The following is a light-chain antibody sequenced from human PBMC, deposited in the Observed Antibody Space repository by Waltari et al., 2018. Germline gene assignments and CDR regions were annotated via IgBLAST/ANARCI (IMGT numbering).Light chain of an antibody. CDR3: YAAADNNRV. V-gene: IGLV3-27*01. Sequence: SYELTQPSSVSVSPGQTARITCSGVVLTEKYARWFQQKPGQAPVLVIFKDTERPSGISERFSGSSSGTTVTVTIRGAQVEDEGDYYCYAAADNNRVFGGGTKLTVL. J-gene: IGLJ3*02. CDR2: KDT. CDR1: VLTEKY.